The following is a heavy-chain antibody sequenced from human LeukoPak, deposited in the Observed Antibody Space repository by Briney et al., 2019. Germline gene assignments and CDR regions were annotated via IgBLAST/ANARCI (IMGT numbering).Heavy chain of an antibody. J-gene: IGHJ4*02. CDR3: AGVRAPRYDPDNLYYFDY. CDR2: ISSSSSYI. Sequence: GGSLRPSCAASGFTFSSYSMNWVRQAPGKGLEWVSSISSSSSYIYYADSVKGRFTISRDNAKNSLYLQMNSLRAEDTAVYYCAGVRAPRYDPDNLYYFDYWGQGTLVTVSS. CDR1: GFTFSSYS. D-gene: IGHD3-3*01. V-gene: IGHV3-21*01.